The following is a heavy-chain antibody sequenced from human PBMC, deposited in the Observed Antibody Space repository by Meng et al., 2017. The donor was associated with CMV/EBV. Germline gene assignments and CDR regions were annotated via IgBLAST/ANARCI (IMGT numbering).Heavy chain of an antibody. CDR3: AREPVSSY. CDR2: IKQDGSEK. J-gene: IGHJ4*02. V-gene: IGHV3-7*01. D-gene: IGHD3-16*01. Sequence: GESLKISCAASGFTVSSNYMSWVRQAPGKGLEWVANIKQDGSEKYYVDSVKGRFTISRDNAKNSLYLQMNSLRAEDTAVYYCAREPVSSYWGQGTLVTVSS. CDR1: GFTVSSNY.